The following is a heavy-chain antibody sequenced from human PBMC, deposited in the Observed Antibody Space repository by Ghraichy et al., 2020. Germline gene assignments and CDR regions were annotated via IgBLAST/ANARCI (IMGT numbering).Heavy chain of an antibody. CDR3: ARGRLITMVRGVRLDWFDP. D-gene: IGHD3-10*01. CDR2: INSDGSST. J-gene: IGHJ5*02. CDR1: GFTFSSYW. Sequence: GGSLRLSCAASGFTFSSYWMHWVRQAPGKGLVWVSRINSDGSSTSYADSVKGRFTISRDNAKNTLYLQMNSLRAEDTAVYYCARGRLITMVRGVRLDWFDPWGQGTLVTVSS. V-gene: IGHV3-74*01.